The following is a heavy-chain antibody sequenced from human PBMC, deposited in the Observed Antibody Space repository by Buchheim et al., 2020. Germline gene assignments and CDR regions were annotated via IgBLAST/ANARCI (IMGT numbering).Heavy chain of an antibody. CDR1: GGPFSGSY. CDR2: INHGGST. V-gene: IGHV4-34*01. Sequence: VQLQRWGAGLLKPSETLSPTCAANGGPFSGSYWSWTRKPPGKGLGWIGEINHGGSTNYNPSLKSRVTISVDTSKNKFSLKLSSVTAADTAVYYCAGGSPLCYDFWSGGAFDIWGQGT. CDR3: AGGSPLCYDFWSGGAFDI. J-gene: IGHJ3*02. D-gene: IGHD3-3*01.